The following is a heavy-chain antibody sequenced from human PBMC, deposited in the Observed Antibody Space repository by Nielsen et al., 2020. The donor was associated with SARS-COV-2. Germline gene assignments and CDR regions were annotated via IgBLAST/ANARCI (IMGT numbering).Heavy chain of an antibody. CDR2: NYNSGRT. CDR1: GASISSSDSY. V-gene: IGHV4-30-4*01. J-gene: IGHJ4*02. D-gene: IGHD2/OR15-2a*01. Sequence: SETLSLTCTVSGASISSSDSYWTWIRPPPGKGLEWYGYNYNSGRTFYSPSLKRRVTISLDTSKNQFSLKLPSVTAADTAVYYCASLPALNKYSDSWGQGTLVTVSS. CDR3: ASLPALNKYSDS.